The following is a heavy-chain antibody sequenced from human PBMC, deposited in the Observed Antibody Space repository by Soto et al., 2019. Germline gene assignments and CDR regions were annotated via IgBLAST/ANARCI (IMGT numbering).Heavy chain of an antibody. CDR1: GVSISSNDYY. D-gene: IGHD3-22*01. J-gene: IGHJ3*02. V-gene: IGHV4-39*01. CDR3: AVTYYFDGSDSRNDPFDI. Sequence: PSETLSLTCTVSGVSISSNDYYWGWVRQPPGKGLEWIGSLHYSGSTYYNPSLKSRVTISVDTSKNQFSLRVISVTAADTAVYYCAVTYYFDGSDSRNDPFDIWGLGTMVT. CDR2: LHYSGST.